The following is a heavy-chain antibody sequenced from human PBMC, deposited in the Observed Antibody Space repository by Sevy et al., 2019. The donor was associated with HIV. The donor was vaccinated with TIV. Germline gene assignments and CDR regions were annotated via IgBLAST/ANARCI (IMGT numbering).Heavy chain of an antibody. V-gene: IGHV1-2*02. CDR3: ARVGITMIVVVIDAFDI. CDR1: GYTFTGYY. CDR2: INPNSGGT. D-gene: IGHD3-22*01. J-gene: IGHJ3*02. Sequence: ASVKVSCKASGYTFTGYYMHWVRQAPGQGLEWMGWINPNSGGTNYAQKFQGRVTMTRDTSISTAYMELGRLRSDDTAVYYCARVGITMIVVVIDAFDIWGQGTMVTVSS.